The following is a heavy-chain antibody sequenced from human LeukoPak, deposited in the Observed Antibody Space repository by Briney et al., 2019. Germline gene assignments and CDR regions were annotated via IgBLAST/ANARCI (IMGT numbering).Heavy chain of an antibody. J-gene: IGHJ4*02. CDR1: GFTFSSYS. V-gene: IGHV3-48*01. CDR2: ISSTSSIK. Sequence: GGSLRLSCAASGFTFSSYSMNWVRQAPGKGLEWVSYISSTSSIKYYADPVKGRFTISRDNSKNTLYLQMNSLRAEDTAVYYCARGEVWEFDYWGQGSLVTVSS. D-gene: IGHD1-26*01. CDR3: ARGEVWEFDY.